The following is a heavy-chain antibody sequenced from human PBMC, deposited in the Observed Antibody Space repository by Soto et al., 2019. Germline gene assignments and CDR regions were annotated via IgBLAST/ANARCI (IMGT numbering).Heavy chain of an antibody. V-gene: IGHV1-18*01. CDR2: ISAYNGNT. D-gene: IGHD3-9*01. CDR1: GYTFTSYG. CDR3: ARHLDYDILTGYPRRGSYFDY. Sequence: QVQLVQSGAEVKKPGASVKVSCKASGYTFTSYGISWVRQAPGQGLEWMGWISAYNGNTNYAQKLQGRVTMTTDTSTSTAYMELRSLRADDTAVYYCARHLDYDILTGYPRRGSYFDYWGQGTLVTVSS. J-gene: IGHJ4*02.